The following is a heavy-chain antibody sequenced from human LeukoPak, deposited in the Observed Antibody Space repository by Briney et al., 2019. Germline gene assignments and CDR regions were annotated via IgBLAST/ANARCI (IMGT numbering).Heavy chain of an antibody. J-gene: IGHJ4*02. V-gene: IGHV4-4*02. CDR2: ILHSGTT. CDR3: VRAHGPGY. CDR1: GDSISSNNW. Sequence: PSETLSLTCTVSGDSISSNNWWNWVRQPPGKGLEWIGEILHSGTTNYNPSLKSRVTISVDKSQNQFSLKMSSVTAAHTAIYYCVRAHGPGYWGQGTLVTVSS.